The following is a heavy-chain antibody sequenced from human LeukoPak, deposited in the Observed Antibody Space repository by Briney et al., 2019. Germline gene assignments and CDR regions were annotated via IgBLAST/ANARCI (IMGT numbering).Heavy chain of an antibody. Sequence: GGSLRLSCAASGLMFDDYGTSWVRQVPGKGLEWVSGINWNGGSTGYVDSVKGRFTISRDNAKNSLYLQMNSLRAEDTALYHCVRDKGYCSGGYCYSGWFDPWGQGTLVTVSS. CDR2: INWNGGST. D-gene: IGHD2-15*01. V-gene: IGHV3-20*01. CDR3: VRDKGYCSGGYCYSGWFDP. J-gene: IGHJ5*02. CDR1: GLMFDDYG.